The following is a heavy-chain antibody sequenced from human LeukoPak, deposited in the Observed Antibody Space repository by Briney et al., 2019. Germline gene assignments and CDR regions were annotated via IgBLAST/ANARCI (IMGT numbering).Heavy chain of an antibody. V-gene: IGHV3-30*02. CDR2: VQNDVTTK. J-gene: IGHJ4*02. Sequence: GGSLRLSCAASGLIFSNYGMHWIRQAPGKGLEWVAFVQNDVTTKYYADSVRGRFTISRDNAKNSLYLQMNSLRAEDTAVYYCARDGIAVAGSDYWGQGTLVTVSS. CDR1: GLIFSNYG. CDR3: ARDGIAVAGSDY. D-gene: IGHD6-19*01.